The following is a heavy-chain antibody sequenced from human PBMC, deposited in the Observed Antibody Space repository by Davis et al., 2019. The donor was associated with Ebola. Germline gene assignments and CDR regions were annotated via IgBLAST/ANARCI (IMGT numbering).Heavy chain of an antibody. Sequence: GESLKISCAASGFTFSSYGTHWVRQAPGKGLEWVAVIWYDGSNKYYADSVKGRFTISRDNSKNTLYLQMNSLRAEDTAVYYCAREVVRGVIIRWFDPWGQGTLVTVSS. V-gene: IGHV3-33*01. CDR2: IWYDGSNK. CDR3: AREVVRGVIIRWFDP. D-gene: IGHD3-10*01. J-gene: IGHJ5*02. CDR1: GFTFSSYG.